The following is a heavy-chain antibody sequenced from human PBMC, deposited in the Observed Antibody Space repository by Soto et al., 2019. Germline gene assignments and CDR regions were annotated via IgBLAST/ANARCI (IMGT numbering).Heavy chain of an antibody. CDR1: GFTFSSYG. Sequence: HPGGSLRLSCAASGFTFSSYGMHWVRQAPGKGLEWVAVIWYDGSNKYYADSVKGRFTISRDNSKNTLYLQMNSLSAEDTALYYCARDKNSIAEATAFDYWGQGTLVTVSS. D-gene: IGHD6-19*01. CDR2: IWYDGSNK. CDR3: ARDKNSIAEATAFDY. V-gene: IGHV3-33*01. J-gene: IGHJ4*02.